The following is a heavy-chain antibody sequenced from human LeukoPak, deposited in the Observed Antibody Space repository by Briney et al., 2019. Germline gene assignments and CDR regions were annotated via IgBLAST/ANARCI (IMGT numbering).Heavy chain of an antibody. CDR2: INPYSGDT. Sequence: ASVKVSCKASGYTFTGYHIHWVRQAPGQGLEWMGRINPYSGDTNFAQKFQGRVTVTRDTSITTAYMDLSSLTPDDTAVYFCARDQGSLTRSWYTGYWGQGTQVTVSS. J-gene: IGHJ4*02. CDR1: GYTFTGYH. V-gene: IGHV1-2*06. CDR3: ARDQGSLTRSWYTGY. D-gene: IGHD6-13*01.